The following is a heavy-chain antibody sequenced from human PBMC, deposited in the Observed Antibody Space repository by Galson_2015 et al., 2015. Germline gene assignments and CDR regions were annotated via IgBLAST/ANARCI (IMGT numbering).Heavy chain of an antibody. Sequence: SLRLSCAASGFTFNSYAMSWVRQAPGKGLEWVSAISGNGDSTYYADSVKGRFTISRDNSKNTLYLQMNSLRAEDTAVYYCAKAHPDGGPVDYWGQGTLVTVSS. D-gene: IGHD4-23*01. CDR2: ISGNGDST. V-gene: IGHV3-23*01. CDR1: GFTFNSYA. CDR3: AKAHPDGGPVDY. J-gene: IGHJ4*02.